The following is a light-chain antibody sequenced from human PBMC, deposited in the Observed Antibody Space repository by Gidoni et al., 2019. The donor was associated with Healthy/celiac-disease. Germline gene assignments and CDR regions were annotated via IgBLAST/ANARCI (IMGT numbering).Light chain of an antibody. Sequence: DIQMTQSPSSLSASVGDRVTITCRASQSISSYLNWYQQKPGKAPKLLIYAASSLQSGVPSRFSGSGSGTDFTLTISSLQPEDFATCYCQQSYSTPLTFGGGTKVEIK. CDR1: QSISSY. V-gene: IGKV1-39*01. CDR3: QQSYSTPLT. J-gene: IGKJ4*01. CDR2: AAS.